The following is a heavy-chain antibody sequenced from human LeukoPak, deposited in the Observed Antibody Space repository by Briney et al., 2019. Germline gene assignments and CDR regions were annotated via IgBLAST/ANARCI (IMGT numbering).Heavy chain of an antibody. Sequence: ASVKVSCKASGGTFSSYAISWVRQAPGQGLEWMGGIIPIFGTANYAQKFQGRVTITADESTSTAYMELNSLRSEDTAVYYCARLIGDYYDNSRSSYWHGHLDYWGQGALVTVSS. CDR1: GGTFSSYA. J-gene: IGHJ4*02. D-gene: IGHD3-22*01. CDR2: IIPIFGTA. CDR3: ARLIGDYYDNSRSSYWHGHLDY. V-gene: IGHV1-69*01.